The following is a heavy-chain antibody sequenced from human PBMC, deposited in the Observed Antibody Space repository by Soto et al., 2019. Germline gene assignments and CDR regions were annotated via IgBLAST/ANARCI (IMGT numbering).Heavy chain of an antibody. CDR3: ARGQRLTDY. D-gene: IGHD2-2*01. V-gene: IGHV1-18*01. CDR1: GYTFTSYG. J-gene: IGHJ4*02. Sequence: EASVKVSCKASGYTFTSYGISWVRQAPGQGLEWMGWISAYNGNTNYAQKFQGRVTMTRNTSTSTAYMELSSLRSEDTAVYYCARGQRLTDYWGQGTLVTVSS. CDR2: ISAYNGNT.